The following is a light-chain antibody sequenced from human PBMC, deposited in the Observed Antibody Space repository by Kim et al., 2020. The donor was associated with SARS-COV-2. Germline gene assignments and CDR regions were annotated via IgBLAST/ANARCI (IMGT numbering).Light chain of an antibody. CDR3: QQYNSYPIT. J-gene: IGKJ5*01. CDR1: QSISSW. V-gene: IGKV1-5*01. Sequence: ASVGDRVTITCRASQSISSWLAWYQQKPGKAPKLLIYDASSLESGVPSRFSGSGSGTEFTLTIRSLQPDDFATYYCQQYNSYPITFGQGTRLEIK. CDR2: DAS.